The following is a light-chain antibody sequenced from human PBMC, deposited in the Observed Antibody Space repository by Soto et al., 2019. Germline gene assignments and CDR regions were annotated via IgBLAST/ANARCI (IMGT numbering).Light chain of an antibody. V-gene: IGKV1-27*01. Sequence: DIQMTQSPASLSASIGDRGSITCRASQGISNYLAWYQQKPGKVPKLLIYAASTLQSGVPSRFRGSGSGTDFTLTISSLQPEDVATYFCQKYNSAPRKFGQGTKVEIK. CDR2: AAS. CDR1: QGISNY. J-gene: IGKJ1*01. CDR3: QKYNSAPRK.